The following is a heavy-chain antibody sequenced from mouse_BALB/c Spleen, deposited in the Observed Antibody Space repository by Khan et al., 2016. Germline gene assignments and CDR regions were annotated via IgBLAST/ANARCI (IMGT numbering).Heavy chain of an antibody. CDR1: GYTFTSYW. Sequence: QVQLQQSGAELAKPGASVKMSCKASGYTFTSYWMHWVKQRPGQGLEWIGYINPSTGYTEYNQKFKDKATLTADKSSSTAYMQLSSLTSEDSAVYYCARSREVRRGSWCAYCGHGTLLTVAA. CDR3: ARSREVRRGSWCAY. J-gene: IGHJ3*01. CDR2: INPSTGYT. V-gene: IGHV1-7*01. D-gene: IGHD2-14*01.